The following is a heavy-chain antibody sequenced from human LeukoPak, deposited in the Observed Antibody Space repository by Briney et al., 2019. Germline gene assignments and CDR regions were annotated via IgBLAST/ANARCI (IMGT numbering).Heavy chain of an antibody. CDR1: GGSISSGSYY. CDR3: ARDSHRHSGYYFDY. D-gene: IGHD1-14*01. V-gene: IGHV4-61*02. CDR2: IYTSGST. J-gene: IGHJ4*02. Sequence: SQTLSLTCTVSGGSISSGSYYWSWIRQPAGKGLEWIGRIYTSGSTNYNPSLKSRVTISVDTSKNQFSLKLSPVTAADTAVYYCARDSHRHSGYYFDYWGQGTLVTVSS.